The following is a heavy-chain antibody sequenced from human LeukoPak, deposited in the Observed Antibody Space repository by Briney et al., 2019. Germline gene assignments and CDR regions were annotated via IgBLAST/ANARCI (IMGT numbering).Heavy chain of an antibody. Sequence: TLSLTCTVSGGSISSGGYYWSWIRQHPGKGLEWIGYIYYSGSTYYNPSLKSRVTISVDTSKNQFSLKLSSVTAADTAVYYCAREQYSSGWADYWGQGTLVTVSS. CDR2: IYYSGST. D-gene: IGHD6-19*01. V-gene: IGHV4-31*03. CDR1: GGSISSGGYY. J-gene: IGHJ4*02. CDR3: AREQYSSGWADY.